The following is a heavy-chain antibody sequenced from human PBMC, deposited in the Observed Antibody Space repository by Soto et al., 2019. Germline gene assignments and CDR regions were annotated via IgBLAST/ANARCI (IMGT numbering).Heavy chain of an antibody. J-gene: IGHJ4*02. CDR3: ARHGYSYGGGDFDY. Sequence: FAASGFTVSSNYMSWVRQAPGKGLEWVSVIYSGGSAYYADSVKGRFTISRDNSKNTLYLQMNSLRAEDTAVYYCARHGYSYGGGDFDYWGQGTLVTVSS. CDR1: GFTVSSNY. CDR2: IYSGGSA. D-gene: IGHD5-18*01. V-gene: IGHV3-66*04.